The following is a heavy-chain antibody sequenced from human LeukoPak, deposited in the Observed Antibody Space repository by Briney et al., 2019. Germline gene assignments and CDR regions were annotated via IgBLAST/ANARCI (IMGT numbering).Heavy chain of an antibody. D-gene: IGHD3-22*01. CDR2: ISSSGTTI. V-gene: IGHV3-48*01. Sequence: GGSLRFSCAASGFTFSSNSMNWVRQAPGKGLEWISYISSSGTTIHYADSVRGRFSISRDNAKNSLYLQMNSLRAEDTAVYYCASPYDPRSYWGQGTLVTVSS. J-gene: IGHJ4*02. CDR1: GFTFSSNS. CDR3: ASPYDPRSY.